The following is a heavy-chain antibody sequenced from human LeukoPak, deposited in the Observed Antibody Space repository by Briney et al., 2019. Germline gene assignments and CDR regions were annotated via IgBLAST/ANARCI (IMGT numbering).Heavy chain of an antibody. Sequence: PGGSLRLSCAASGFTFSSNYMSWVRQAPGKGLEWVSVIYSGGSTYYAESVKGRFTISRDNSKNTLYLQMNSLRAEDTAVYYCAREVVVVGATGGGFDYWGQGTLVTVSS. CDR1: GFTFSSNY. V-gene: IGHV3-53*01. J-gene: IGHJ4*02. CDR3: AREVVVVGATGGGFDY. CDR2: IYSGGST. D-gene: IGHD1-26*01.